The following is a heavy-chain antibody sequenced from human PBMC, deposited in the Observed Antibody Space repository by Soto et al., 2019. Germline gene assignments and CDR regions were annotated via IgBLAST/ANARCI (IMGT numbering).Heavy chain of an antibody. J-gene: IGHJ1*01. Sequence: HPGGSLRLSCAASGFTFSRYSMSWVRQAPGKGLEWVSYISSSSTTIYYADSVKGRFTISRDNAKNSLYLQMNSLRDEDTAVYYCARDSDYYDSSGYYPEYFQHWGQGTLVTVSS. CDR1: GFTFSRYS. CDR3: ARDSDYYDSSGYYPEYFQH. V-gene: IGHV3-48*02. CDR2: ISSSSTTI. D-gene: IGHD3-22*01.